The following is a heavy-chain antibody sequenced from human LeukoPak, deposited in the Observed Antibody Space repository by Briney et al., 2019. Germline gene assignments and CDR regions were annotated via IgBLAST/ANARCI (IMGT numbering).Heavy chain of an antibody. V-gene: IGHV3-21*01. J-gene: IGHJ5*02. Sequence: NPGGSLRLSCAASGFTFSSYSMNWVRQAPGKGLEWVSSIGSSSSYIYYADSVKGRFTISRDNAKNSLYLQMNSLRAEDTAVYYCARGVPAAMPSWFDPWGQGTLVTVSS. CDR2: IGSSSSYI. CDR3: ARGVPAAMPSWFDP. D-gene: IGHD2-2*01. CDR1: GFTFSSYS.